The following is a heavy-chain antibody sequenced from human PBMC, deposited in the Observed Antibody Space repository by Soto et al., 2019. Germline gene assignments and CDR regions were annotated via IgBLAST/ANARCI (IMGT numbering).Heavy chain of an antibody. CDR2: INPSGGST. J-gene: IGHJ4*02. CDR3: ARDAYYDSSGYYRRRALGY. V-gene: IGHV1-46*01. CDR1: GYTFTIYY. D-gene: IGHD3-22*01. Sequence: ASVKVSCKASGYTFTIYYMHCVLQSPLQGLEWMGIINPSGGSTSYAQKFQGRVTMTRDTSTSTVYMELSSLRSEDTAVYYCARDAYYDSSGYYRRRALGYWGQGTLVTVSS.